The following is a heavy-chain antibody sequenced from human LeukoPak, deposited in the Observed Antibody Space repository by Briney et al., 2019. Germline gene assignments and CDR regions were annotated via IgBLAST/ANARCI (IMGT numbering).Heavy chain of an antibody. V-gene: IGHV1-2*06. Sequence: ASVKVSCKASGYTFTAYYIHWVRQAPGQGLEWVGRINCNSAGTNYAQKFRGRVTMTRDTSISTVYIELSSLRSDDTAVYYCAVQTIVANTKGDAFDIWGQGTTVIVSS. CDR3: AVQTIVANTKGDAFDI. CDR2: INCNSAGT. D-gene: IGHD5-12*01. J-gene: IGHJ3*02. CDR1: GYTFTAYY.